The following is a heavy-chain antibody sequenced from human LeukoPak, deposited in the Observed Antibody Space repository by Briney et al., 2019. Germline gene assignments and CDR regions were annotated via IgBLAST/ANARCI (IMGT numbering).Heavy chain of an antibody. CDR3: AREKGRYFDWLSQGAFDI. CDR2: ISNRGDYI. Sequence: GGSLRLSCSASGFTFTSYSMNWVRQAPGKGLEWVSSISNRGDYIYYADSVKGRFTISRDNSKNTLYLQMNSLRAEDTAVYYCAREKGRYFDWLSQGAFDIWGQGTMVTVSS. V-gene: IGHV3-21*01. J-gene: IGHJ3*02. D-gene: IGHD3-9*01. CDR1: GFTFTSYS.